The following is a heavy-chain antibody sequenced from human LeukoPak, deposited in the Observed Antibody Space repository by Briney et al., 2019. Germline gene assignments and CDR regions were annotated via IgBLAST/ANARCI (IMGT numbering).Heavy chain of an antibody. V-gene: IGHV1-69*04. CDR2: VIPILGIA. J-gene: IGHJ4*02. CDR1: GYTFTGYY. D-gene: IGHD5-18*01. Sequence: GASVKVSCKASGYTFTGYYMHWVRQAPGQGLEWMGRVIPILGIANYAQKFQGRVTITADKSTSTAYMELSSLRSEDTAVYYCARADFNNSYGYITKYDYWGQGTLVTVSS. CDR3: ARADFNNSYGYITKYDY.